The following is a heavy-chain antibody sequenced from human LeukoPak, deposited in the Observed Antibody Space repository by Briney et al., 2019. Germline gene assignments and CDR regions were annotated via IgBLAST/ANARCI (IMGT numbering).Heavy chain of an antibody. Sequence: PGGSLRLSCAASGFTFSSYGMHWVRQAPGKGLEWVAVIWYDGSKEYLADSVKGRFTISRDNSKNTVYLQMSSLKTEDTAVYYCARVIGWSLFDCWGQGTLVTVSS. CDR3: ARVIGWSLFDC. J-gene: IGHJ4*02. D-gene: IGHD2-15*01. V-gene: IGHV3-33*01. CDR2: IWYDGSKE. CDR1: GFTFSSYG.